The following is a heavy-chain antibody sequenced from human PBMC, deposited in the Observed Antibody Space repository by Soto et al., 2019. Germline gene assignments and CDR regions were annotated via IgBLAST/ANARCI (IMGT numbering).Heavy chain of an antibody. D-gene: IGHD2-15*01. CDR1: GFTFSNAW. J-gene: IGHJ3*02. Sequence: VGSLRLSCAASGFTFSNAWMSWVRQAPGKGLEWVGRIKSKTDGGTTDYAAPVKGRFTISRDDSKNTLYLQMNSLKTEDTAVYYCTTAVVVAATNDAFDIWGQGTMVTVSS. CDR2: IKSKTDGGTT. CDR3: TTAVVVAATNDAFDI. V-gene: IGHV3-15*01.